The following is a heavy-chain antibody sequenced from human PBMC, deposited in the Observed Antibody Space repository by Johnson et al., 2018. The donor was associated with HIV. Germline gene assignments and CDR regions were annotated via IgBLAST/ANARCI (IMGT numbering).Heavy chain of an antibody. Sequence: VQVVESGGGVVRPGGSLRLSCAASGFSFDEYGMSWVRQAPGKGLEWVSGINWNGGSTGYADSVKGRFIISRDNAKNSLYLQTNRLRAEDTALYYCARGFDYGDPDAFDIWGQGTMVTVSS. CDR3: ARGFDYGDPDAFDI. CDR2: INWNGGST. V-gene: IGHV3-20*04. J-gene: IGHJ3*02. D-gene: IGHD4-17*01. CDR1: GFSFDEYG.